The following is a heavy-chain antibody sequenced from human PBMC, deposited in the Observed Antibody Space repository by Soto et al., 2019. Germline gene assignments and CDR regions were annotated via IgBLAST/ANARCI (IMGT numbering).Heavy chain of an antibody. J-gene: IGHJ4*02. CDR2: IYYSGST. V-gene: IGHV4-59*08. CDR1: GGSISSYY. Sequence: PSETLSLTCTVSGGSISSYYWGWIRQPPGKGLEWIGYIYYSGSTNYNSSLKSRVTISVDTSKNQFSLKLSSVTAADTAVYYCACLRGGYGDYGFIFSFWARGPLVPVSS. CDR3: ACLRGGYGDYGFIFSF. D-gene: IGHD4-17*01.